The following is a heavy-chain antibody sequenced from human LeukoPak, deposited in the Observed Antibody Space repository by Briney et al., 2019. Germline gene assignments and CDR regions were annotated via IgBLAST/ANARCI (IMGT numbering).Heavy chain of an antibody. Sequence: SETLSLTCTVSGGPISSSSYYWGWIRQPPGKGLEWIGTIYYSGSTYYKPSLKSRVTISVDTSKKQFSLKLSSVTAADTAVYYCARRYTSGYYFDYWGQGILVTVSS. CDR2: IYYSGST. J-gene: IGHJ4*02. CDR1: GGPISSSSYY. D-gene: IGHD1-1*01. V-gene: IGHV4-39*01. CDR3: ARRYTSGYYFDY.